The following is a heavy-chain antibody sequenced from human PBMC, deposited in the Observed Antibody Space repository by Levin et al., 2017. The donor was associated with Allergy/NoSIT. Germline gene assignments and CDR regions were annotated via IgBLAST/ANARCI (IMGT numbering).Heavy chain of an antibody. CDR1: GFTFSSYD. CDR3: ARAVTDGYNFDAFDI. V-gene: IGHV3-13*01. CDR2: IGTAGDT. J-gene: IGHJ3*02. Sequence: GESLKISCAASGFTFSSYDMHWVRQATGKGLEWVSGIGTAGDTYYPASVKGRFTISRENAKNSLYLQMNSLRAGDTAVYYCARAVTDGYNFDAFDIWGQGTMVTVSS. D-gene: IGHD5-24*01.